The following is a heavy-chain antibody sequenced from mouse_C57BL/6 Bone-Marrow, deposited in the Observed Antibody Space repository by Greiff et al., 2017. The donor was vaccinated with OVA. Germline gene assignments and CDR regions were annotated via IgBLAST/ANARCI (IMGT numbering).Heavy chain of an antibody. J-gene: IGHJ3*01. D-gene: IGHD2-1*01. CDR3: ARGKGLYYGNFAWFAY. CDR1: GYTFTDYY. Sequence: VQLKQSGPVLVKPGASVKMSCKASGYTFTDYYMNWVKQSHGKSLEWIGVINPYNGGTSYNQKFKGKATLTVDKSSSTAYMELNSLTSEDSAVYYCARGKGLYYGNFAWFAYWGQGTLVTVSA. CDR2: INPYNGGT. V-gene: IGHV1-19*01.